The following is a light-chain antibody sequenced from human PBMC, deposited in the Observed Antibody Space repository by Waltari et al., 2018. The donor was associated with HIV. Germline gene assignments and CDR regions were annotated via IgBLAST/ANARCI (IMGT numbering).Light chain of an antibody. J-gene: IGLJ2*01. CDR3: SSYTSSSTLVG. Sequence: QSALTQPASVSGSPGQSITISCTGTSSDVGGFNYVSWYQHHPGTAPKLRIYDVTSRPAGVSNRVSGDKSGNTASRNICGLQAEDEADYYCSSYTSSSTLVGFGGGTKLTVL. CDR1: SSDVGGFNY. CDR2: DVT. V-gene: IGLV2-14*03.